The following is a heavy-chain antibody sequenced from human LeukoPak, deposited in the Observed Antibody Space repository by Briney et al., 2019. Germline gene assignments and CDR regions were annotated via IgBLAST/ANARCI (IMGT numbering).Heavy chain of an antibody. Sequence: ASVKVSCKASGYTFTGYYMHWVRQAPGQGLEWMGRINPNSGGTNYAQKFQGRVTITADEPTSTAYMELSSLRSEDTAVYYCARGRFYQGSYYYYYYGMDVWGQGTTVTVPS. CDR1: GYTFTGYY. V-gene: IGHV1-2*06. D-gene: IGHD2-2*01. CDR2: INPNSGGT. CDR3: ARGRFYQGSYYYYYYGMDV. J-gene: IGHJ6*02.